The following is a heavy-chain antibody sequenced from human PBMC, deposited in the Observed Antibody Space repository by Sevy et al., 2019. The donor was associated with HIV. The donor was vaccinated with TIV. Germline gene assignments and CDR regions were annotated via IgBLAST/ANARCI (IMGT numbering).Heavy chain of an antibody. Sequence: GGSLRLSCAASGFTLSDHYMDWVRQAPGKGLEWVGRIRDKPNSYTTEYAASVEGRFAISRDDSKNSLFLQMNSLKTEDTAVYYCARVSYPGNYHFDYWGQGTLVTVSS. D-gene: IGHD1-26*01. J-gene: IGHJ4*02. CDR2: IRDKPNSYTT. CDR1: GFTLSDHY. V-gene: IGHV3-72*01. CDR3: ARVSYPGNYHFDY.